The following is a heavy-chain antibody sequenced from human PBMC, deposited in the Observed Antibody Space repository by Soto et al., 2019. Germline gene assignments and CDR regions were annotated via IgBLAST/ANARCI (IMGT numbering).Heavy chain of an antibody. V-gene: IGHV1-18*01. CDR3: ARDRDFVPFGELLSDWFDP. Sequence: QVQLVQSGAEVKKPGASVKVSCKASGYTFTSYGISWVRQAPGQGLEWMGWISAYNGNTNYAQKLQGRVTMTTDTSTSTAYMELRSLRSDDTAVYYCARDRDFVPFGELLSDWFDPWGQGTLVTVSS. CDR1: GYTFTSYG. J-gene: IGHJ5*02. D-gene: IGHD3-10*01. CDR2: ISAYNGNT.